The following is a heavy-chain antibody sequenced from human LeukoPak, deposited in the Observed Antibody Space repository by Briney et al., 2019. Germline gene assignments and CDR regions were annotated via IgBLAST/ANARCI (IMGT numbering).Heavy chain of an antibody. D-gene: IGHD2-21*02. CDR2: IYYSGST. CDR1: GGSISSSSYY. V-gene: IGHV4-39*01. J-gene: IGHJ6*02. CDR3: ARQHIVVVTAMLVYDYYGMDV. Sequence: SETLSLTCTVSGGSISSSSYYWGWIRQPPGGGLEWIGSIYYSGSTYYNPSLKSRVTISVDTSKNQFSLKLSSVTAADTAVYYCARQHIVVVTAMLVYDYYGMDVWGQGTTVTVSS.